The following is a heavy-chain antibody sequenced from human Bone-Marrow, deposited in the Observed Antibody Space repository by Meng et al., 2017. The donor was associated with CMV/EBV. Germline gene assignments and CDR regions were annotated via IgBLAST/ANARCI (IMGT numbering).Heavy chain of an antibody. J-gene: IGHJ6*02. D-gene: IGHD2/OR15-2a*01. CDR2: IIPIFGTA. CDR3: ASPLSGSPYYYYYGMDV. Sequence: KISCAASGFTFSSYGMHWVRQAPGKGLEWMGGIIPIFGTANYAQKFQGRVTITTDESTSTAYMELSSLRSEDTAVYYCASPLSGSPYYYYYGMDVWGQGTTVTVSS. V-gene: IGHV1-69*05. CDR1: GFTFSSYG.